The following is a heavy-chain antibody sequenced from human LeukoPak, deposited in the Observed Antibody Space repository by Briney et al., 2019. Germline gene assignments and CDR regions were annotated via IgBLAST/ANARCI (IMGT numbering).Heavy chain of an antibody. CDR3: ARPPVAGDAFDI. D-gene: IGHD6-19*01. V-gene: IGHV3-21*01. J-gene: IGHJ3*02. CDR1: GFTFSSYS. Sequence: GGSLRLSCAASGFTFSSYSMNWVRQAPGKGLEWASSISSSSSYIYYADSVKGRFTISRDNAKNSLYLQMNSLRAEDTAVYYCARPPVAGDAFDIWGQGTMVTVSS. CDR2: ISSSSSYI.